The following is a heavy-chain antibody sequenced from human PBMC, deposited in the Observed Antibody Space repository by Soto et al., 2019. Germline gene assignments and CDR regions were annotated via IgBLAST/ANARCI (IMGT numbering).Heavy chain of an antibody. CDR2: IYYSGST. V-gene: IGHV4-59*01. J-gene: IGHJ4*02. CDR3: ARETVTTHVFGY. Sequence: SETLSLTCTVSGGSISSYYWGWIRQPPGKGLEWIGYIYYSGSTNYNPSLKSRVTISVDTSKNKFSLKLSSVTAADTAVYYCARETVTTHVFGYWGQGTLVTVSS. D-gene: IGHD4-17*01. CDR1: GGSISSYY.